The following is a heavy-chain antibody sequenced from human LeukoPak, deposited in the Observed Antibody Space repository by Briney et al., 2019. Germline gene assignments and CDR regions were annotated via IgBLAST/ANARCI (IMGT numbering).Heavy chain of an antibody. D-gene: IGHD6-19*01. J-gene: IGHJ5*02. CDR2: IYYSGST. CDR3: AISKTNIAVAGT. V-gene: IGHV4-59*08. CDR1: GGSISSYY. Sequence: SETLSLTCTVSGGSISSYYWSWIRQPPGKGLEWIGYIYYSGSTNYNPSLKSRVTISVDTSKNQFSLKLSSVTAADTAVYYCAISKTNIAVAGTWGQGTLVTVSS.